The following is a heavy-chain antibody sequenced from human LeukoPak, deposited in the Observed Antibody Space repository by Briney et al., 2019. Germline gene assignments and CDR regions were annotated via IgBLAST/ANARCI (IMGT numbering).Heavy chain of an antibody. J-gene: IGHJ3*01. Sequence: PSETLSLTCTVSNDSITSYYWSWIRQPPGKGLEWIGYIYYNGITNYNPSLKSRVTILADTSKSQFSLKLNSVTAAGTAVYYCAREREWGPGTFDVWGQGTTVTVSS. CDR3: AREREWGPGTFDV. CDR2: IYYNGIT. V-gene: IGHV4-59*01. D-gene: IGHD3-3*01. CDR1: NDSITSYY.